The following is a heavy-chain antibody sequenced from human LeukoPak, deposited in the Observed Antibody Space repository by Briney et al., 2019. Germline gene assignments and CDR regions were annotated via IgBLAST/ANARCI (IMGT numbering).Heavy chain of an antibody. CDR2: INHSGST. Sequence: KPSETLSLTCAVYGGSFSGYYWSWIRQPPGKGLEWIGEINHSGSTNYNPSLKSRATISVDTSKNQFSLKLSSVTAADTAVYYCARRPSNYYDSRDDAFDIWGQGTMVTVSS. CDR1: GGSFSGYY. V-gene: IGHV4-34*01. J-gene: IGHJ3*02. CDR3: ARRPSNYYDSRDDAFDI. D-gene: IGHD3-22*01.